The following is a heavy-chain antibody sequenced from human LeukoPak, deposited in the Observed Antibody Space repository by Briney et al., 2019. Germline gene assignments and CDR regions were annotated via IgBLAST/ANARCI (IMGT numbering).Heavy chain of an antibody. D-gene: IGHD4-17*01. Sequence: GASVKVSCKASGYTLTGYYMHWVRQTPRQGLEWMGCINPNSGGTNYAQKFQGRVTMTRDTSISTAYMELSRLRSDDTAVYYCARDGGDGDYVLGYWGQGTLVTVSS. CDR3: ARDGGDGDYVLGY. J-gene: IGHJ4*02. CDR1: GYTLTGYY. V-gene: IGHV1-2*02. CDR2: INPNSGGT.